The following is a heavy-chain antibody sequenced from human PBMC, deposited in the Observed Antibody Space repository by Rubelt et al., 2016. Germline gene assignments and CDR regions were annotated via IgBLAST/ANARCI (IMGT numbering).Heavy chain of an antibody. J-gene: IGHJ4*02. Sequence: EVQLLESGGGLVQPGGSLRLSCAASGFTFSSYAMSWVRQAPGKGLEWVSAISGSGGSTYYGDSVKGRLTISRDNSKNTLYLQMNSLGAEDTAVYYCAKVPIRTVTSTFDYWGQGTLVTVSS. CDR2: ISGSGGST. D-gene: IGHD4-17*01. V-gene: IGHV3-23*01. CDR3: AKVPIRTVTSTFDY. CDR1: GFTFSSYA.